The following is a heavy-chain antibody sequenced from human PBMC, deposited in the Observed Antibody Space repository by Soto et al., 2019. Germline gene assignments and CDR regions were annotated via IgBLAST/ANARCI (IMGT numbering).Heavy chain of an antibody. CDR2: ISGSGGST. J-gene: IGHJ4*02. CDR3: AKALIRSIVATLGPLDY. D-gene: IGHD5-12*01. V-gene: IGHV3-23*01. Sequence: GSLRLSCSASGFTFSSYAMSWVRQAPGKGLEWVSAISGSGGSTYYADSVKGRFTISRDNSKNTLYLQMNSLRAEDTAVYYCAKALIRSIVATLGPLDYWGQGTLVTVSS. CDR1: GFTFSSYA.